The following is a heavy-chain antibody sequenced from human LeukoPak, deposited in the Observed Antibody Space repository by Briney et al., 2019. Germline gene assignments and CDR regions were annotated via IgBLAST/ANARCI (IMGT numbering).Heavy chain of an antibody. CDR2: ISFSGSTI. D-gene: IGHD3-22*01. Sequence: PGGSLRLSCAASGFTFSSYSMNWVRQAPGKGLEWIAYISFSGSTIYYADSVRGRFTISRDNAQNSLYLQMNSLRAEGTAVYHCARGGYENSGYYSGAGARADYWGQGTLVTVSS. V-gene: IGHV3-48*01. CDR1: GFTFSSYS. CDR3: ARGGYENSGYYSGAGARADY. J-gene: IGHJ4*02.